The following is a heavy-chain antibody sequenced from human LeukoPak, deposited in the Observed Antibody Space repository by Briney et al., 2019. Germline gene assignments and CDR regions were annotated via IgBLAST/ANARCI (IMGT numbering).Heavy chain of an antibody. CDR1: GYTLTELS. D-gene: IGHD2-2*01. CDR3: ATDGVVVPAARYYYYAMDV. CDR2: FDPEDGET. V-gene: IGHV1-24*01. Sequence: ASVKASCKVSGYTLTELSMHWVRQAPGKGLEWMGGFDPEDGETIYAQKFQGRVTMTEDTSTDTAYMELSSLRSEDTAVYYCATDGVVVPAARYYYYAMDVWGQGTTVTVSS. J-gene: IGHJ6*02.